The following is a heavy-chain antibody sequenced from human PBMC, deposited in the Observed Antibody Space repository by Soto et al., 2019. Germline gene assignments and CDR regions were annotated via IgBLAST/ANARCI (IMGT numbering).Heavy chain of an antibody. V-gene: IGHV3-23*01. CDR2: ISATGGNI. J-gene: IGHJ2*01. CDR3: AKVAGGLGYFDL. D-gene: IGHD3-16*01. Sequence: GGSLRLSCVASGFTFSDYAMTWVRQAPGKGLEWVATISATGGNIEYTDSLKGRFTISRDNSKNTLYLQLNGLTSDDTAVHYCAKVAGGLGYFDLWGRGTLVTVSS. CDR1: GFTFSDYA.